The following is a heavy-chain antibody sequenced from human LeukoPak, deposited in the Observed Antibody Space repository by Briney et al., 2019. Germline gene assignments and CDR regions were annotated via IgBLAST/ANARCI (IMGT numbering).Heavy chain of an antibody. V-gene: IGHV3-53*01. J-gene: IGHJ3*02. CDR3: ASDSYSGSAFDI. CDR1: GFTVSSNY. CDR2: VYGGRSA. Sequence: PGGSLRLSCAASGFTVSSNYWGWVRQAPGKGPEWVSVVYGGRSAYYADSVRGRFTISRDNSKNTLHLQMSSLRVEDTAVYYCASDSYSGSAFDIWGQGTMVTVSS. D-gene: IGHD1-26*01.